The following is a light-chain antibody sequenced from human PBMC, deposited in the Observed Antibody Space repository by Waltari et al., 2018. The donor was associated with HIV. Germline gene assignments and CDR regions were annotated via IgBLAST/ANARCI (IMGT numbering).Light chain of an antibody. CDR1: QDVYTY. J-gene: IGKJ3*01. CDR3: QQSYSTPVT. CDR2: NAS. Sequence: VLTQSPATLSLSPGERGSLSCLTSQDVYTYLAWYQQKPGQPPRLLIHNASNRAPGIAARFSGGGSGTDFTLTSSSLQPEDVATYYCQQSYSTPVTFGPGTKVEIK. V-gene: IGKV3-11*01.